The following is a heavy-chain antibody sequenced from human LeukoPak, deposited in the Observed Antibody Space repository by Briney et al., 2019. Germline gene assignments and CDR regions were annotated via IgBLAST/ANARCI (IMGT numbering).Heavy chain of an antibody. CDR2: ISYPGST. J-gene: IGHJ3*02. CDR3: ARRNYDVLSGYYDAFDI. CDR1: GGSISNSSFY. D-gene: IGHD3-3*01. Sequence: PSETLSLTCTVSGGSISNSSFYWGWIRQPPGKGLECIASISYPGSTFYNPSLRSRVTISVDTSKNQFSLRLSSVTAADTAVYYCARRNYDVLSGYYDAFDIWDQGTMVTVSS. V-gene: IGHV4-39*01.